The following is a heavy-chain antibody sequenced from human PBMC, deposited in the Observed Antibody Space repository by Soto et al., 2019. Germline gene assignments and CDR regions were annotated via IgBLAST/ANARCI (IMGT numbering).Heavy chain of an antibody. CDR2: IYTSGST. V-gene: IGHV4-4*07. CDR1: GGSISSYY. CDR3: ARNGSPERVVWFGKLDAFDI. Sequence: SETLSLTCTVSGGSISSYYWSWIRQPAGKGLEWIGRIYTSGSTKYNPSLKSRVTRSVDTSKKQFSLKLSSVTAADTAVYYCARNGSPERVVWFGKLDAFDIWGQGTMVTVS. D-gene: IGHD3-10*01. J-gene: IGHJ3*02.